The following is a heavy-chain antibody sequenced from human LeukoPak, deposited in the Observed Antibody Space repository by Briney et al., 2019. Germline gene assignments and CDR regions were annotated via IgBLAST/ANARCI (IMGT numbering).Heavy chain of an antibody. V-gene: IGHV5-51*01. Sequence: KYGESLKISCKGSGNSFTSYWIGWVRQMPGKGLEWMGIIYPGDSDTRYSPSFQGQVTISADKFISTAYLQWSSLKASNTAMYYCARSPSYSHYYYYMDVWGKGTTVTVSS. CDR3: ARSPSYSHYYYYMDV. D-gene: IGHD2-21*01. J-gene: IGHJ6*03. CDR2: IYPGDSDT. CDR1: GNSFTSYW.